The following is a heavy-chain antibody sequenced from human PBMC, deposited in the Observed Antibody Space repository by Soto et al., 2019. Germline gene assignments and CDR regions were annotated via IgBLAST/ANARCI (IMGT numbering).Heavy chain of an antibody. CDR2: LIPVFGSP. V-gene: IGHV1-69*01. J-gene: IGHJ6*02. D-gene: IGHD5-18*01. Sequence: QVQLVQSGAEVKKPGSSVTVSCKTSGGTFSKDAINWVRQAPGQGLEWMGLLIPVFGSPIYAQKFQGRIRIHADESPGTGLMDLSSLRSEDTAVYYCTRVLGYTFEPGKTRYYAMDVWGQGTTVSVSS. CDR1: GGTFSKDA. CDR3: TRVLGYTFEPGKTRYYAMDV.